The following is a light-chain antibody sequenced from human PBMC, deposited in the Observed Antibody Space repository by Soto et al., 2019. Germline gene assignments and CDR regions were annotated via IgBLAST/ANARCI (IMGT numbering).Light chain of an antibody. J-gene: IGKJ2*01. CDR3: QQYNSYST. V-gene: IGKV1-5*01. CDR2: DAS. CDR1: ESVSRW. Sequence: DLQMTQSPSTLFASVGDRGTITCRASESVSRWLAWYQQKPGKAPKLLIYDASILESGVSSRFSGSGSGTEFNLTISSLHHDDCATYYFQQYNSYSTFGQGTKLEIK.